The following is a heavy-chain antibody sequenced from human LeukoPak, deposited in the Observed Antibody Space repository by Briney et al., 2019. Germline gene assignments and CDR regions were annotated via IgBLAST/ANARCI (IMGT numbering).Heavy chain of an antibody. Sequence: ASVKVSCKASGYTFTSYYMHWVRQAPGQGLEWMGIINPSGGSTSYAQKFQGRVTMTRDTSTSTVYMELSSLRSEDTAVYYCARDLGYCSSTSCYGGGYWGQGTLDTVSS. V-gene: IGHV1-46*01. CDR3: ARDLGYCSSTSCYGGGY. J-gene: IGHJ4*02. CDR1: GYTFTSYY. D-gene: IGHD2-2*01. CDR2: INPSGGST.